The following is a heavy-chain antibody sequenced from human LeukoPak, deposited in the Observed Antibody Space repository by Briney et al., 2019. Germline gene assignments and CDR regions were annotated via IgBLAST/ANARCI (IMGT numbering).Heavy chain of an antibody. CDR2: MYSGGQT. Sequence: GGSLRLSCAASGFTVSSNYMSWVRQAPGKGLEWVAVMYSGGQTYYAGSVRGRFTISRDTSKNTLYLQMDSLRSEDTAEYHCARARCDSCGYGSWGQGTLVTVSS. CDR1: GFTVSSNY. V-gene: IGHV3-66*02. J-gene: IGHJ5*02. D-gene: IGHD3-22*01. CDR3: ARARCDSCGYGS.